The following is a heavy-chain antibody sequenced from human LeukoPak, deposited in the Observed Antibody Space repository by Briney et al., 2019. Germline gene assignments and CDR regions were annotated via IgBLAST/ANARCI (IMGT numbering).Heavy chain of an antibody. CDR3: ARIGAGSSRDY. Sequence: GGSLRLSCAASGFTLSNFAMSWVRQAPGKGLEWVSSIFGSSSTYYEDSLKGRFTISIDTAKNSLYLQMNSLRAEDTAVYYCARIGAGSSRDYWGQGTLVTVSS. CDR1: GFTLSNFA. D-gene: IGHD6-13*01. V-gene: IGHV3-21*01. J-gene: IGHJ4*02. CDR2: IFGSSST.